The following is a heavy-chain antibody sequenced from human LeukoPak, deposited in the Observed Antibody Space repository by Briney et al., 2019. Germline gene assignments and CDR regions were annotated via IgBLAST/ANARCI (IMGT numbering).Heavy chain of an antibody. CDR1: GGSLSRYY. CDR2: IYSSGSI. J-gene: IGHJ4*02. CDR3: ARQLEF. Sequence: SETLSLTCTVFGGSLSRYYWVWVRQPPGKGLEWIGLIYSSGSIKYSPSLKSRLTISLDTSKNQISLKLTSVTAADTAIYYCARQLEFWGQGTLVTVSS. V-gene: IGHV4-59*08.